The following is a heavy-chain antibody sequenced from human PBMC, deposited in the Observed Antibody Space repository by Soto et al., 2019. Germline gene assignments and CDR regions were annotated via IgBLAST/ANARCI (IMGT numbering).Heavy chain of an antibody. CDR2: ISSSSSTI. Sequence: GGSLRLSCAASGFTFSSYSMNCVRQAPGKGLEWVSYISSSSSTIYYADSVKGRVTISRDNAKNSLYLQMNSLRAEDTAVYYCARAYYYDSSGYLNWSDPWGQGTLVTVSS. CDR3: ARAYYYDSSGYLNWSDP. J-gene: IGHJ5*02. CDR1: GFTFSSYS. D-gene: IGHD3-22*01. V-gene: IGHV3-48*01.